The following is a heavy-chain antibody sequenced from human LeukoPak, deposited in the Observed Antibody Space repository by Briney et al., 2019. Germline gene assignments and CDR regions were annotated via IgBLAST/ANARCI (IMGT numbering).Heavy chain of an antibody. CDR2: INAGNGNT. CDR1: GYTFTSYA. J-gene: IGHJ4*02. CDR3: ARDPNYYGSGPLGY. V-gene: IGHV1-3*01. D-gene: IGHD3-10*01. Sequence: ASVKVSCKASGYTFTSYAMHWVRQAPGQRLEWMGWINAGNGNTKYSQKFQGRVTITRDTSASTAYMELSSLRSEDTAVYYCARDPNYYGSGPLGYRGQGTLVTVSS.